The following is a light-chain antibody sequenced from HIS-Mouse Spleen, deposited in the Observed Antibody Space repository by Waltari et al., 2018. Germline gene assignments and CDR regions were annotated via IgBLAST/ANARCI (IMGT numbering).Light chain of an antibody. J-gene: IGKJ3*01. Sequence: DIQMTQSPSTLSASVGDRVTITWRASQSISSWLAWYQQKPGKAPKLLIYKASSLESGVPSRFSGSGSGTEFTLTISSLQPDDFATYYCQQYNSYIFTFGPGTKVEIK. CDR3: QQYNSYIFT. CDR1: QSISSW. CDR2: KAS. V-gene: IGKV1-5*03.